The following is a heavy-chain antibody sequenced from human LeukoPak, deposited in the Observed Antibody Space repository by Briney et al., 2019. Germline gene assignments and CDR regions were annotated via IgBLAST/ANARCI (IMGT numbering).Heavy chain of an antibody. CDR1: GVSFSSYS. CDR2: ISSSSSYI. Sequence: PRGSLRLSCAASGVSFSSYSMYWVCEGPRKGLWRVSSISSSSSYIYYADTVKGRFTISRDNAKNSLYLEMNSLRAEDTAVYYCAREVMVITPVNYWGQATLVTV. D-gene: IGHD4/OR15-4a*01. V-gene: IGHV3-21*01. J-gene: IGHJ4*02. CDR3: AREVMVITPVNY.